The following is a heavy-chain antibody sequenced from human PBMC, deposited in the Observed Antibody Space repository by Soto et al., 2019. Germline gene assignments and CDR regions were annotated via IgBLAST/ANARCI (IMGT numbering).Heavy chain of an antibody. V-gene: IGHV3-23*01. CDR2: VSGSGGSK. Sequence: WESXRLSCVTSASVFIFSNFSMSWVRQAPGRGLEWVSGVSGSGGSKYYADYVKGRFTISRDNSRNNLYLQMDRLTAEETAVYYCAKHTQERPPHDAFDVWGQGTMVTV. CDR1: VFIFSNFS. J-gene: IGHJ3*01. CDR3: AKHTQERPPHDAFDV.